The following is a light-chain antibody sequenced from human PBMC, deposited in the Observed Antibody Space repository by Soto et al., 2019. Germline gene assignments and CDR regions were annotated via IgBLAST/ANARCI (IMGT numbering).Light chain of an antibody. V-gene: IGKV3-20*01. CDR3: QQYVGSSRT. Sequence: EIVLTQSPGTLSLSPGERATISCRARRTVDSTYLAWYQQKAGQAPRLLIYAVSTRATGIPDRFSGSGSGTDFTLTISRLEPEDFAVYHCQQYVGSSRTFGQGTKVDIK. CDR2: AVS. J-gene: IGKJ1*01. CDR1: RTVDSTY.